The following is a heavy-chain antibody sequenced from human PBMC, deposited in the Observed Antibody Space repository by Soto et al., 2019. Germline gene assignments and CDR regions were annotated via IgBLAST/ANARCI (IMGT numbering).Heavy chain of an antibody. V-gene: IGHV1-18*04. J-gene: IGHJ5*02. CDR2: ISAYNGNT. Sequence: GASVKVSCKASGYTFTSYGISWVRQAPGQGLEWMGWISAYNGNTNYAQKLQGRVTMTTDTSTSTAYMELRSLRSDDTAVYYCARGVASGGAAFKYNWFDPWGQGTLVTVSS. CDR1: GYTFTSYG. D-gene: IGHD2-15*01. CDR3: ARGVASGGAAFKYNWFDP.